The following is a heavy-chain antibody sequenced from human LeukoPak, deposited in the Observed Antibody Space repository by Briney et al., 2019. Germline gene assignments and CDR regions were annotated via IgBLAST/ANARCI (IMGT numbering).Heavy chain of an antibody. CDR2: IRYDGSNK. J-gene: IGHJ4*02. CDR3: AKDFEVVVAATGFDY. D-gene: IGHD2-15*01. CDR1: GFTFSSYG. V-gene: IGHV3-30*02. Sequence: QPGGSLRLSCAASGFTFSSYGMHWVRQAPGKGLEWVAFIRYDGSNKYYADSVKGRFTISRDNSKNTLCLQMNSLRAEDTAVYYCAKDFEVVVAATGFDYWGQGTLVTVSS.